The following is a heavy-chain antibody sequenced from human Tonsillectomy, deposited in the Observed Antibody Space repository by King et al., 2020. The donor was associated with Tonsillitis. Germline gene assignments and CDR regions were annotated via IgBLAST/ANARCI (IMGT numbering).Heavy chain of an antibody. Sequence: VQLVESGAEVKKPGASVKISCKASGYTFTDYYVHWVRQAPGQGLEWMGWINPNSGATNYARNFQGRVFMTRATSLSTAYMELNRLRSDDTAIYYCARAPSQRLVRGWFDPWGQGTLVTVSS. CDR2: INPNSGAT. CDR1: GYTFTDYY. V-gene: IGHV1-2*02. J-gene: IGHJ5*02. CDR3: ARAPSQRLVRGWFDP. D-gene: IGHD6-19*01.